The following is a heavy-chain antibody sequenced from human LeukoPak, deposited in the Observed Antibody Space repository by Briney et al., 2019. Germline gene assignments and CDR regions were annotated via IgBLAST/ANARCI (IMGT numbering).Heavy chain of an antibody. V-gene: IGHV4-4*07. J-gene: IGHJ6*03. CDR2: IYTSGST. CDR1: GGSISSYY. Sequence: SETPSLTCTVSGGSISSYYWSWIRQPAGKGLERIGRIYTSGSTNYNPSLKSRVTMSVDTSKNQFSLKLSSVTAADTAVYYCSGPSGIVLVPAAIRKNYYYMDVWGKGTTVTVSS. CDR3: SGPSGIVLVPAAIRKNYYYMDV. D-gene: IGHD2-2*01.